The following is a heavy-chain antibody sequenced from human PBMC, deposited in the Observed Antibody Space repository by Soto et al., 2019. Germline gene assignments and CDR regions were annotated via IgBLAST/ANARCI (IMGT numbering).Heavy chain of an antibody. CDR3: ARDRKGYYDFWSGYRSDWFDP. V-gene: IGHV1-3*01. D-gene: IGHD3-3*01. J-gene: IGHJ5*02. CDR2: INAGNGNT. Sequence: QVQLVQSGAEVKKPGASVKVSCKASGYTFTSYAMHWVRQAPGQRLEWMGWINAGNGNTKYSQKFQGRVTITRDTSASTAYMELSSLRYEDTAVYYCARDRKGYYDFWSGYRSDWFDPWGQGTLVTVSS. CDR1: GYTFTSYA.